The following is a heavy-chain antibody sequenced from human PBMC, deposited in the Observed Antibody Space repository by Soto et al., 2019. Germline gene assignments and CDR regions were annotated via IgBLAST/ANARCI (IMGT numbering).Heavy chain of an antibody. Sequence: EVQLLESGGGLVQPGGSVRLSCAASGFTFSSYAMSWVRQTPGKGLEWVSGISGGGGNTYYADSVTGRFTISRDNSRNTLYLQMNSLRAADTAIYYCAKDRRAGGRFSGIAVAGIPSWGQGTLVTVSS. V-gene: IGHV3-23*01. CDR2: ISGGGGNT. CDR3: AKDRRAGGRFSGIAVAGIPS. CDR1: GFTFSSYA. D-gene: IGHD6-19*01. J-gene: IGHJ5*02.